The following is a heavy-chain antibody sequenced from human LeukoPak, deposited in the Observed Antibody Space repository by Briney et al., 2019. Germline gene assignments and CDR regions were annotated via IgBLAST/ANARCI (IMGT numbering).Heavy chain of an antibody. CDR1: GGSISSYY. V-gene: IGHV4-59*01. D-gene: IGHD2-15*01. CDR3: ARAYCSGGNCYYFDY. CDR2: IYYTGST. J-gene: IGHJ4*02. Sequence: PSETLSLTCTVSGGSISSYYWTWIRQPPGKGLEWIGSIYYTGSTNYNPSLKSRVTISVDMSKHQFSLKLSSVTAADTAVSYCARAYCSGGNCYYFDYWGQGTLVTVSS.